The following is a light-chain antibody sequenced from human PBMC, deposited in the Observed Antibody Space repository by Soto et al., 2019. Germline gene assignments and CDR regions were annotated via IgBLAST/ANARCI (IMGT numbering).Light chain of an antibody. CDR1: SSDVGRYNF. J-gene: IGLJ2*01. Sequence: QSALTQPRSVSGSPGQSVTISCTGTSSDVGRYNFVSWYQQHPGKAPKLIVYDVSTRPSGVPDRFSGSKSGNTASLTISGLPAEDEADYYCCSYAGSYTLFGGGTKLTVL. CDR2: DVS. V-gene: IGLV2-11*01. CDR3: CSYAGSYTL.